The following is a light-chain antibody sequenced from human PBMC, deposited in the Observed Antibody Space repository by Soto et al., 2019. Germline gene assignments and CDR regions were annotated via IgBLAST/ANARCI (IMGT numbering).Light chain of an antibody. CDR3: VQALQSPPWT. CDR2: LGS. J-gene: IGKJ1*01. Sequence: DLVVTQSPLTLPVTPGETASISCRSRQSILHSNGYNYLDWYLQKPGQSPQLLIYLGSNRASGVADRFSGSGSGTDFTLKISRVEAEDVGVYYCVQALQSPPWTFGQGTKVEIK. CDR1: QSILHSNGYNY. V-gene: IGKV2-28*01.